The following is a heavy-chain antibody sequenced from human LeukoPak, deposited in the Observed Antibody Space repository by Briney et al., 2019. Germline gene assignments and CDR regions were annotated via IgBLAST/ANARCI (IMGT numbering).Heavy chain of an antibody. CDR2: IYTSGST. D-gene: IGHD3-3*01. Sequence: PSETLSLTCTVSGGSISSYYWSWIRQPAGKGLEWIGRIYTSGSTNYNPSLKSRVTMSVDTPKNQFSLKLSSVTAAHTAVYYCARDSHDFWSGYLNDAFDIWGQGTMVTVSS. J-gene: IGHJ3*02. CDR1: GGSISSYY. CDR3: ARDSHDFWSGYLNDAFDI. V-gene: IGHV4-4*07.